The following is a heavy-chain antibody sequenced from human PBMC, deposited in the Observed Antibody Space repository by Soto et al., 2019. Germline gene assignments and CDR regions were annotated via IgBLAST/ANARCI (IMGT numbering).Heavy chain of an antibody. CDR2: IYYSGNT. Sequence: PSETLSLTCSVSGGSISSGYYYWSWIRQPPGKGLEWIGNIYYSGNTYYNPSLKSRLIISIDTSKNSLYLQMTSLRAEDTALYYCARGWGYFDSSGFPYLYAMDVWGQGTTVTVSS. CDR1: GGSISSGYYY. J-gene: IGHJ6*02. V-gene: IGHV4-30-4*02. D-gene: IGHD3-22*01. CDR3: ARGWGYFDSSGFPYLYAMDV.